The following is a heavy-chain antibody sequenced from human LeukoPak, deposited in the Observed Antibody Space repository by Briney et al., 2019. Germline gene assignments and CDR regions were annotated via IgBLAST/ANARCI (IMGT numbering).Heavy chain of an antibody. CDR1: GFTFSSYA. CDR2: ISHDGSNK. V-gene: IGHV3-30-3*01. D-gene: IGHD3-3*01. Sequence: GGSLRLSCAASGFTFSSYAMHWVRQAPGKGLEWVAVISHDGSNKYYADSVKGRFTISRDNSKNTLYLQMNSLRAEDTAVYYCARGVVRDFWSGYPSKATYGMDVWGQGTTVTVS. CDR3: ARGVVRDFWSGYPSKATYGMDV. J-gene: IGHJ6*02.